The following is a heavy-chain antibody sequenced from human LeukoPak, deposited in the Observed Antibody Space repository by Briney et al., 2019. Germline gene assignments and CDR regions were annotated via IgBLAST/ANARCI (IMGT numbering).Heavy chain of an antibody. CDR1: GFTFSSYY. J-gene: IGHJ3*02. CDR2: INSDGRRT. V-gene: IGHV3-74*01. Sequence: GGSLRLSCAAAGFTFSSYYIHCVRQAPGNGLGWVSRINSDGRRTSYADSVKGRFTISRDNAKNTLYLQMNSLRDEDTGVYYCKRAERGDVFDIWGKGTMVTVSS. D-gene: IGHD3-10*01. CDR3: KRAERGDVFDI.